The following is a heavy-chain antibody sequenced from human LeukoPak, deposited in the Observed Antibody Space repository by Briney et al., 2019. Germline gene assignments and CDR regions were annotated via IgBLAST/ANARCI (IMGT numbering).Heavy chain of an antibody. Sequence: GGSLRLSRAASRFTFNTDGMHWVRQAPGTGLEWVAFIQYDGSIKYYGDSVKGRFTISRDNSKNTLYLQMNSLRAEDTALYYCAKDSGSGWYEAHFDPWGQGTLVTVSS. CDR3: AKDSGSGWYEAHFDP. J-gene: IGHJ5*02. V-gene: IGHV3-30*02. CDR2: IQYDGSIK. CDR1: RFTFNTDG. D-gene: IGHD6-19*01.